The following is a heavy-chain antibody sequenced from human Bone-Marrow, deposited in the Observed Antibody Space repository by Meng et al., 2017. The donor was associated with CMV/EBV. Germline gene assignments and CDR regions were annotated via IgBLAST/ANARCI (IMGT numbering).Heavy chain of an antibody. CDR3: ARDTKDSYDLWSASSPEPDNGMDV. V-gene: IGHV3-30-3*01. J-gene: IGHJ6*02. CDR2: ISYDGSNK. Sequence: GESLKISCAASGFTFSSYAMHWVRQAPGKGLEWVAVISYDGSNKYYADSVKGRFTISRDNSKNTLYLQMSSLRSEDTAVYYCARDTKDSYDLWSASSPEPDNGMDVWGQGTTVTVSS. CDR1: GFTFSSYA. D-gene: IGHD3-3*01.